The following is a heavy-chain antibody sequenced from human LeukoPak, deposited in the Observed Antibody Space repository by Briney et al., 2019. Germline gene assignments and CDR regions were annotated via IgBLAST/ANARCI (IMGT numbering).Heavy chain of an antibody. CDR2: INTTGST. V-gene: IGHV4-61*02. Sequence: SETLSLTCTVSGGSLSSGSYYWSWLRQPAGTGLEWFGRINTTGSTNYNPSLKSRVTISGDTSKNQFSLKLSAVTAADTAVYYCGREGRDYDSSGYPYYYYSMDVWGQGTPVPVSS. CDR1: GGSLSSGSYY. J-gene: IGHJ6*02. D-gene: IGHD3-22*01. CDR3: GREGRDYDSSGYPYYYYSMDV.